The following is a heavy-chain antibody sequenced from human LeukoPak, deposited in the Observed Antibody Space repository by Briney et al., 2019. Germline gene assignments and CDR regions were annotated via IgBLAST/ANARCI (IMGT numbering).Heavy chain of an antibody. CDR3: ARHLDDSSGYYYRTMYYFDY. D-gene: IGHD3-22*01. CDR1: GYSFTTYR. V-gene: IGHV5-51*01. J-gene: IGHJ4*02. CDR2: VSPGDSDT. Sequence: GESLKISCKGSGYSFTTYRIGWVRQMPGKGLEWMGVVSPGDSDTRYSPSFQGQVTISADKSISTAYLQWSSLRASDTAMYYCARHLDDSSGYYYRTMYYFDYWGQGTLVTVSS.